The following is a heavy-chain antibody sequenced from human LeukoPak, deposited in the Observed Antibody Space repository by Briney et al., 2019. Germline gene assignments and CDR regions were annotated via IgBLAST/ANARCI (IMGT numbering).Heavy chain of an antibody. Sequence: GGSLRLSCAASGFTFSSYAMSWVRQAPGKGLEWVSAISGSGGSTYYADSVKGRFTISGDNSKNTLYLQMNSLRAEDTAVYYCAKVPNTLGYCSGGSCFGNFWGQGTLVTVSS. D-gene: IGHD2-15*01. CDR3: AKVPNTLGYCSGGSCFGNF. CDR1: GFTFSSYA. V-gene: IGHV3-23*01. J-gene: IGHJ4*02. CDR2: ISGSGGST.